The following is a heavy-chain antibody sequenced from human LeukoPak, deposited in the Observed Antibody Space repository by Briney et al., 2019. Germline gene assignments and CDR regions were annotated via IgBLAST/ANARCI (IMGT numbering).Heavy chain of an antibody. CDR2: ISRSSTYI. CDR1: GFTVSTNY. D-gene: IGHD5-18*01. J-gene: IGHJ6*02. V-gene: IGHV3-21*04. CDR3: ASSADDGYSYDMIYYYGVDV. Sequence: GGSLRLSCAASGFTVSTNYMTWVRQAPGKGLEWVSSISRSSTYIYYADSVKGRFTNSRDNAKSSLSLQMNNLRAEDTAVYYCASSADDGYSYDMIYYYGVDVWGQGTTVTVSS.